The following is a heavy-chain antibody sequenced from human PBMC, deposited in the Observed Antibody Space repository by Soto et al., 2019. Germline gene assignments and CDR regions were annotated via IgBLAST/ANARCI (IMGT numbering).Heavy chain of an antibody. CDR1: GFTFSSYG. CDR3: ARGIWDIVVVPAARGYWFDP. Sequence: VGSLRLSCAASGFTFSSYGMHWVRQAPGKGLEWVAVIWYDGSNKYYADSVKGRFTISRDNSKNTLYLQMNSLRAEDTAVYYCARGIWDIVVVPAARGYWFDPWGQGTLVTVSS. CDR2: IWYDGSNK. J-gene: IGHJ5*02. V-gene: IGHV3-33*01. D-gene: IGHD2-2*01.